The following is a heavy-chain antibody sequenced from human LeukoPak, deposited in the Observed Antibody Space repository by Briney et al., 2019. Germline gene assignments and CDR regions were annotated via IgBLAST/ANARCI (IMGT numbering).Heavy chain of an antibody. CDR3: ARDAGDDYYYYGMDV. D-gene: IGHD3-10*01. V-gene: IGHV4-59*01. CDR1: GFTFSSYA. CDR2: IYYSGST. Sequence: PGGSLRLSCAASGFTFSSYAMSWIRQPPGKGLEWIGYIYYSGSTNYNPSLKSRVTISVDTSKNQFSLKLSSVTAADTAVYYCARDAGDDYYYYGMDVWGQGTTVTVSS. J-gene: IGHJ6*02.